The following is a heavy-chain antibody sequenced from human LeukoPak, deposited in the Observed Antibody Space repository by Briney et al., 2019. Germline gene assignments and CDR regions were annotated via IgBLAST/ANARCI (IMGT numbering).Heavy chain of an antibody. V-gene: IGHV3-21*04. CDR3: AKIMVRGVNDCYYYGMDV. CDR1: GFTFSPYT. CDR2: ITGSSSSI. J-gene: IGHJ6*02. Sequence: GGSLRLSCAASGFTFSPYTMNWVRQAPGKGLEWVSSITGSSSSIYYADSVQGRFTISRDNAKNLLYLQMNSLRAEDTAVYYCAKIMVRGVNDCYYYGMDVWGQGTTVTVSS. D-gene: IGHD3-10*01.